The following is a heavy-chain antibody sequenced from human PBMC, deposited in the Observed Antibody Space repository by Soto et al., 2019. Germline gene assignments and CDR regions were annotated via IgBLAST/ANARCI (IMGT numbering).Heavy chain of an antibody. V-gene: IGHV1-69*06. Sequence: GASVKVSCKASGGTFSSYAISWVRQAPGQGLEWMGGIIPIFGTANYAQKFQGRVTITADTSASTAYMELTSLRSEDTAVYYCARGTGDGTFDFWGQGALVTVS. D-gene: IGHD7-27*01. CDR1: GGTFSSYA. CDR2: IIPIFGTA. J-gene: IGHJ4*02. CDR3: ARGTGDGTFDF.